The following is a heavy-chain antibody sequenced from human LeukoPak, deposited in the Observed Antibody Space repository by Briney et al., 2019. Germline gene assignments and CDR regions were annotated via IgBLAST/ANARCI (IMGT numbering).Heavy chain of an antibody. D-gene: IGHD6-19*01. Sequence: GGSLRLSCEASRFTFSSYWMSWVRQAPGKGLEWVAVISYDGSNKYYADSVKGRFTISRDNSKNTLYLQMNSLRAEDTAVYYCAGIAVGFDYWGQGTLVTVSS. CDR2: ISYDGSNK. J-gene: IGHJ4*02. V-gene: IGHV3-30*03. CDR3: AGIAVGFDY. CDR1: RFTFSSYW.